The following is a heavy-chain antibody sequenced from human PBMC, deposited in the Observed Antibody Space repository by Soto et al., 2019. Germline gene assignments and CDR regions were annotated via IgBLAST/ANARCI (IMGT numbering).Heavy chain of an antibody. CDR2: IRRDGGEE. Sequence: DVQLLESGGGLVQPAGSLRLSCAASGFTFSYYWITWVRQAPGKGLGLVANIRRDGGEEHYVDSVKGRFSVSRDNAKESLYLQMKSLSIEDTAVYYWARDATYRDSSFYYAVFGIWCQGTRVTVSS. J-gene: IGHJ3*02. CDR1: GFTFSYYW. V-gene: IGHV3-7*01. CDR3: ARDATYRDSSFYYAVFGI. D-gene: IGHD3-22*01.